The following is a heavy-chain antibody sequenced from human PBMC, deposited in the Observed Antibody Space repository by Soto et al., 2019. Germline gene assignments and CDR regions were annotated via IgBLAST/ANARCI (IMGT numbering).Heavy chain of an antibody. CDR1: GFTFSSYA. D-gene: IGHD2-21*02. J-gene: IGHJ3*02. CDR3: ARAKDCGGDCYPGGGAFDI. V-gene: IGHV3-30-3*01. CDR2: ISYDGSNK. Sequence: AGGSLRLSCAASGFTFSSYAMHWVRQAPGKGLEWGAVISYDGSNKYYADSVKGRFTISRDNSKNTLYLQMNSLRAEDTAVYYCARAKDCGGDCYPGGGAFDIWGQGTMVTVSS.